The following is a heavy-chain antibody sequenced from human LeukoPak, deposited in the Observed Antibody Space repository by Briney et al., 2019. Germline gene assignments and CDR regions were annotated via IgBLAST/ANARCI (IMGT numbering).Heavy chain of an antibody. V-gene: IGHV1-46*01. CDR3: AKVSESNYDILTGYYTPYYFDY. CDR1: GYTFTSYY. J-gene: IGHJ4*02. Sequence: GASVKVSCKASGYTFTSYYMHWVRQAPGQGLEWMGIINPSGGSTSYAQKFQGRVTMTRDMSTSTVYMELNSLRADDTAVYYCAKVSESNYDILTGYYTPYYFDYWGQGTLVTVSS. D-gene: IGHD3-9*01. CDR2: INPSGGST.